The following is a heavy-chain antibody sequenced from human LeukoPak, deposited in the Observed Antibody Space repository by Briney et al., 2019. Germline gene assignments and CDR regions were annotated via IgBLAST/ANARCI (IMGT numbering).Heavy chain of an antibody. D-gene: IGHD1-26*01. Sequence: GGSLRLSCAASGFTFSRHPMNWARQAPGKGLEWVSYISPGTIYYADSVKGRFTISRDNSKNTLYLQVNSLRAEDTAVYYCAKGGKWDVTPFDYWGQGTLVTVSS. J-gene: IGHJ4*02. CDR3: AKGGKWDVTPFDY. V-gene: IGHV3-23*01. CDR2: ISPGTI. CDR1: GFTFSRHP.